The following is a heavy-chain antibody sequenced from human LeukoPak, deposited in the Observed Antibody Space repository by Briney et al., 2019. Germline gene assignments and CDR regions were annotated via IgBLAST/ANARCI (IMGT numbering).Heavy chain of an antibody. J-gene: IGHJ3*02. CDR1: GFSFSTYS. CDR3: AKGSGYYSRDAFDI. CDR2: ISSGSTI. D-gene: IGHD3-22*01. V-gene: IGHV3-48*04. Sequence: GGSLRLSCAASGFSFSTYSMNWVRQAPGKGLEWVSHISSGSTIYYADSVKGRFTISRDNAKNSLYLQMNSLRAEDTAVYYCAKGSGYYSRDAFDIWGQGTMVTVSS.